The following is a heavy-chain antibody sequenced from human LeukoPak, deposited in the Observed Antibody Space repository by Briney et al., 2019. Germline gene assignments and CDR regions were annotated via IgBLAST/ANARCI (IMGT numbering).Heavy chain of an antibody. CDR2: IYHSGST. CDR1: GYSISSGYY. CDR3: ARGWQITMIVRFDY. J-gene: IGHJ4*02. D-gene: IGHD3-22*01. Sequence: SETLSLTCTVSGYSISSGYYWGWIRQPPGKGLEWIGSIYHSGSTYYNPSLKSRVTISVDTSKNQFSLKLSSVTAADTAVYYCARGWQITMIVRFDYWGQGTLVTVSS. V-gene: IGHV4-38-2*02.